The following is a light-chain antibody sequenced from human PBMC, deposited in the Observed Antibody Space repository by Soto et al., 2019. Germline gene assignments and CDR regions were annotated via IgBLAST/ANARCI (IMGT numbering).Light chain of an antibody. CDR1: QSVSSN. CDR2: GAS. Sequence: EIVMTQSPATLSVSPGERATLSCRASQSVSSNLAWYQQKPGQAPRLLIYGASTRATGIPARFSGSGSGTEFTLTISSLQSEDLAVYSCQQYNNWPPGTFGPGTKVDIK. J-gene: IGKJ3*01. V-gene: IGKV3-15*01. CDR3: QQYNNWPPGT.